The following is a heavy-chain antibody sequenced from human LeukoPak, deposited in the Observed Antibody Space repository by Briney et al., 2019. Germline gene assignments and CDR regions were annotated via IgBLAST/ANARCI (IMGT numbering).Heavy chain of an antibody. Sequence: ASVKVSCKASGCTFTSYYMHWVRQAPGQGLEWMGIINPSGGTTSYAQKFQGRVTMTRDTSTTTVYMELSGLRSEDTAVYYCARDLSSCWFDPWGQGTLVTVSS. V-gene: IGHV1-46*01. J-gene: IGHJ5*02. CDR2: INPSGGTT. CDR3: ARDLSSCWFDP. D-gene: IGHD6-13*01. CDR1: GCTFTSYY.